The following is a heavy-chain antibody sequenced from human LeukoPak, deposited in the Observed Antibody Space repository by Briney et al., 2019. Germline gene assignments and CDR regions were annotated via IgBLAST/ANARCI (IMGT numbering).Heavy chain of an antibody. CDR3: ARDPQSSPGDY. CDR1: GFSLTNYG. CDR2: IWYDGSKE. V-gene: IGHV3-33*01. Sequence: GGSLRLSCAASGFSLTNYGMHWVRQAPGKGLEWVAVIWYDGSKESYADSVKGRFTISRDTSKNTVYLQMNGLRAEDMAVYYCARDPQSSPGDYWGQGTLVTVSS. J-gene: IGHJ4*02. D-gene: IGHD6-13*01.